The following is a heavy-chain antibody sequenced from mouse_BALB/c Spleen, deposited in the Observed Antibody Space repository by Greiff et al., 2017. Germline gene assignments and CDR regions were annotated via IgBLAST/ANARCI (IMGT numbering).Heavy chain of an antibody. J-gene: IGHJ4*01. CDR3: ARDGRDYDAMDY. Sequence: VKLMESGPGLVAPSQSLSITCTVSGFSLTSYGVHWVRQPPGKGLEWLVVIWAGGSTNYNSALMSRLSISKDNSKSQVFLKMNSLQTDDTAMYYCARDGRDYDAMDYWGQGTSVTVSS. CDR1: GFSLTSYG. V-gene: IGHV2-9*02. CDR2: IWAGGST. D-gene: IGHD1-1*02.